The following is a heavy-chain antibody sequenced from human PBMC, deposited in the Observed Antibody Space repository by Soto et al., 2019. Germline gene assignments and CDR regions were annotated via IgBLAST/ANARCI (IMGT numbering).Heavy chain of an antibody. J-gene: IGHJ6*03. V-gene: IGHV4-31*03. Sequence: SETLSLTCTFSGASISSGVYYWSWFRQHQGKGLVWIGYIYYSGSTYYNPSLKSRVTISVDTSKNQFSLKLSSVTAADTAVYYCARDNWNDDPGYYYYYMDVWGKGTTVTVSS. D-gene: IGHD1-20*01. CDR3: ARDNWNDDPGYYYYYMDV. CDR2: IYYSGST. CDR1: GASISSGVYY.